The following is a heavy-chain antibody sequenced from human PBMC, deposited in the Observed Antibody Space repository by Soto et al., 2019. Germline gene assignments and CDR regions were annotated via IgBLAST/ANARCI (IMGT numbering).Heavy chain of an antibody. D-gene: IGHD6-6*01. CDR3: ARGVAEYSSSSPADY. Sequence: SVKVYCQASGGTFSSYSISWVRQAPVQGLEWMGGIIPIFGTANYAQKFQGRVTITADESTSTAYMELSSLRSEDTAVYYCARGVAEYSSSSPADYWGQGTLVTVSS. V-gene: IGHV1-69*01. J-gene: IGHJ4*02. CDR2: IIPIFGTA. CDR1: GGTFSSYS.